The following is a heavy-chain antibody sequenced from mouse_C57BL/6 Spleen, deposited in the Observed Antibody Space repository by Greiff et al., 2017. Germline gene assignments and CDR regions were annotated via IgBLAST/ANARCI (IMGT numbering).Heavy chain of an antibody. V-gene: IGHV5-4*01. Sequence: EVKVVESGGGLVKPGGSLKLSCAASGFTFSSYAMSWVRQTPEKRLEWVATISDGGSYTYYPDNVKGRFTISRDNAKNNLYLQMSHLKSEDTAMYYCARDPAYSPFAYWGQGTLVTVSA. CDR2: ISDGGSYT. J-gene: IGHJ3*01. D-gene: IGHD2-10*01. CDR3: ARDPAYSPFAY. CDR1: GFTFSSYA.